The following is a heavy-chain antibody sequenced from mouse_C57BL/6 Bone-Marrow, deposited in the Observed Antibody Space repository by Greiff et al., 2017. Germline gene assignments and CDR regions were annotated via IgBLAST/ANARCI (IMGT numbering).Heavy chain of an antibody. Sequence: EVQRVESGGGLVKPGGSLKLSCAASGFTFSSYTMSRVRQTPEKRLQWVAAISGGGGNTYYPDSVKGRFTISRDNDKNILYLQMSSLRSEDTALYYCSRQVTTVLATKYFDVWGTGTTVTVSS. CDR2: ISGGGGNT. D-gene: IGHD1-1*01. V-gene: IGHV5-9*01. CDR3: SRQVTTVLATKYFDV. J-gene: IGHJ1*03. CDR1: GFTFSSYT.